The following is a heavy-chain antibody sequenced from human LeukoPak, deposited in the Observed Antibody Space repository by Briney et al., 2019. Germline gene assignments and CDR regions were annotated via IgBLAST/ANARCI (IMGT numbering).Heavy chain of an antibody. D-gene: IGHD4-17*01. CDR2: VSTTGST. Sequence: SETLSLTCTVSGGSISSGGDYWSWIRQPAGKGLEWIGRVSTTGSTNYNPSLKSRVTISLDTSKNQFSLKLTSVTAADTAVYYCATLPGGVTTPNPSWGQGTLVTVSS. V-gene: IGHV4-61*02. J-gene: IGHJ5*02. CDR3: ATLPGGVTTPNPS. CDR1: GGSISSGGDY.